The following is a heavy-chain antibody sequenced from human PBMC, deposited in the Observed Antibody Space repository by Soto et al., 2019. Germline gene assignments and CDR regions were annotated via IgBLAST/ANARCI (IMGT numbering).Heavy chain of an antibody. CDR2: ITYDGSNQ. V-gene: IGHV3-30-3*01. D-gene: IGHD1-26*01. Sequence: QVQLVESGGDVVQPGRSLRLSCAGSGFSFSRFAIHWVRQAPGKGLEWVAVITYDGSNQYYADSVKGRFIVSRDNSRSTVYLQMNNLRSEDTAIYYCARLFGGYSGSHADEFDIWGQGTMVPVSS. CDR1: GFSFSRFA. CDR3: ARLFGGYSGSHADEFDI. J-gene: IGHJ3*02.